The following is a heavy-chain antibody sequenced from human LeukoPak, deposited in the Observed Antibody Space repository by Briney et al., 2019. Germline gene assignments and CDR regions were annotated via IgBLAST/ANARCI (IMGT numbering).Heavy chain of an antibody. CDR2: ISGSGGST. D-gene: IGHD3-22*01. Sequence: GGSLRLSCAASGFTFSSYSMNWVRQAPGKGLEWVSAISGSGGSTYYADSVKGRFTISRDNSKNTLYLQMNSLRAEDTAVYYCAKAGSYYYDSSGSSFYYYYYYMDVWGKGTTVTISS. V-gene: IGHV3-23*01. CDR1: GFTFSSYS. CDR3: AKAGSYYYDSSGSSFYYYYYYMDV. J-gene: IGHJ6*03.